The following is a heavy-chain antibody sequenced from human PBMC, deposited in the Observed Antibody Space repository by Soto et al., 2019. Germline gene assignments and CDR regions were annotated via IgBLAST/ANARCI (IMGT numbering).Heavy chain of an antibody. Sequence: QVQLQESGPGLVEPSETLSLTCTVSGDSMSSYYWSWIRQSAEKGLEWIGRISATGTTTYIPSLKSRITLSVDTSKNQFSLNLKFVTAADTAVYFCARDQPGAADFWGQGTVVTVS. D-gene: IGHD7-27*01. CDR3: ARDQPGAADF. CDR1: GDSMSSYY. J-gene: IGHJ3*01. CDR2: ISATGTT. V-gene: IGHV4-4*07.